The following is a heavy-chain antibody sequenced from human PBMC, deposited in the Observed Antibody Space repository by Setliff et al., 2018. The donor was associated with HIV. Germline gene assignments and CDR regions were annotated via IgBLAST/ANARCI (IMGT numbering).Heavy chain of an antibody. CDR2: IHISGNT. CDR3: ARDNSYYYGSGGHYYYAMDV. J-gene: IGHJ6*02. CDR1: GGSISSGSYY. D-gene: IGHD3-10*01. Sequence: SETLSLTCTVSGGSISSGSYYWSWIRQPAGKGLEWIGRIHISGNTNHNPSLESRVAISIDTSKNQLSLKLSSVTAADTAVYYCARDNSYYYGSGGHYYYAMDVGGQGTTVTVSS. V-gene: IGHV4-61*02.